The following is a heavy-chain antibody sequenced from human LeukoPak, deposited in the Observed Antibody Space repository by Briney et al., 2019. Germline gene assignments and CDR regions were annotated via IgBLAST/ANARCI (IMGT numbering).Heavy chain of an antibody. CDR3: AKGPQLGSGYHPDY. Sequence: GGSLRLSCAASGFTFSSAAMTWVRQAPGKGLEWVSTITGSDDRTYYADSVKGRFTISRDFFKNTLHLQMNSLRVEDTAIYYCAKGPQLGSGYHPDYWGQETLVTVPS. CDR1: GFTFSSAA. J-gene: IGHJ4*02. CDR2: ITGSDDRT. D-gene: IGHD3-22*01. V-gene: IGHV3-23*01.